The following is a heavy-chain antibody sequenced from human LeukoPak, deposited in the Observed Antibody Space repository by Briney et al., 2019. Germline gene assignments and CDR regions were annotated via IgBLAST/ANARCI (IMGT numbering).Heavy chain of an antibody. Sequence: SQTLSLTCTVSGGSISSGGYYWSWIRQHPGKGLEWIGYIYYSGSTYYNPSLKSRVTISVDTSKNQFSLHLNSVTPEDTAVYYCARLFRTVGGSGSYVSWFDPWGQGTLVTVSS. D-gene: IGHD3-10*01. J-gene: IGHJ5*02. CDR3: ARLFRTVGGSGSYVSWFDP. CDR2: IYYSGST. V-gene: IGHV4-31*03. CDR1: GGSISSGGYY.